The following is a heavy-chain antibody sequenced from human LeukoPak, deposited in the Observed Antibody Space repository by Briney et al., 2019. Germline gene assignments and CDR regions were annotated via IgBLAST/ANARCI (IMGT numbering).Heavy chain of an antibody. CDR3: ARGSGYYYVDFDY. CDR1: GGSISSSGYY. V-gene: IGHV4-39*07. Sequence: PSETLSLTCTVSGGSISSSGYYWGWIRQPPGKGLEWIGTIYYSGSTFYNPSLKSRVTISVDTSKNQFSLKLSSVTAADTAVYYCARGSGYYYVDFDYWGRGTLVTVSS. J-gene: IGHJ4*02. D-gene: IGHD3-22*01. CDR2: IYYSGST.